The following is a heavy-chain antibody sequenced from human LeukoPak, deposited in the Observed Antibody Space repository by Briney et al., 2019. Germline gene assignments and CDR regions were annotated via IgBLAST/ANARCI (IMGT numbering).Heavy chain of an antibody. CDR3: AREPAGHYYYYYTDV. Sequence: AASVKVSCKASGYTFTGYYIHWVRQAPGQGLEWMGWINPNSGGTNYAQKFQGRVTMTRDTSISTAYMELSRLRSDDTAVYYCAREPAGHYYYYYTDVWDKGTTVTVSS. J-gene: IGHJ6*03. D-gene: IGHD6-19*01. V-gene: IGHV1-2*02. CDR1: GYTFTGYY. CDR2: INPNSGGT.